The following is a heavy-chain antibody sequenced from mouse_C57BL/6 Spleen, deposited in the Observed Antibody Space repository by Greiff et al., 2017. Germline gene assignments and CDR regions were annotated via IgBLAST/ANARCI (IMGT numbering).Heavy chain of an antibody. J-gene: IGHJ2*01. CDR3: ARHEGYDYVDY. CDR1: GFTFSSYG. Sequence: EVQGVESGGDLVKPGGSLKLSCAASGFTFSSYGMSWVRQTPDKRLEWVATISSGGSYTYYPDSVKGRFTISRDNAKNTLYLQMSSLKSEDTAMYYCARHEGYDYVDYWGQGTTLKVSS. D-gene: IGHD2-4*01. V-gene: IGHV5-6*01. CDR2: ISSGGSYT.